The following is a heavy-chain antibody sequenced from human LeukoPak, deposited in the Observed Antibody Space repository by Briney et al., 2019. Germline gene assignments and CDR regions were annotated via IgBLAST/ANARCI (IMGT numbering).Heavy chain of an antibody. CDR2: INPNSGGT. V-gene: IGHV1-2*02. Sequence: EASVKVSCKASGYTFTSYDVNWVRQAPGQGLEWMGWINPNSGGTNYAQKFQGRVTMTRDTSISTAYMELSRLRSDDTAVYYCARVRAAAGGWFDPWGQGTLVTVSS. J-gene: IGHJ5*02. D-gene: IGHD6-13*01. CDR1: GYTFTSYD. CDR3: ARVRAAAGGWFDP.